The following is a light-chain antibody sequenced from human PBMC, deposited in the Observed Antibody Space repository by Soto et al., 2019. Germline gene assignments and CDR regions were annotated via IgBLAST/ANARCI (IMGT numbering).Light chain of an antibody. CDR3: SSDTAPSPTVV. CDR1: SSDVGGYNY. CDR2: EVS. J-gene: IGLJ1*01. Sequence: QSALTQPASVSGSPGQSITISCTGSSSDVGGYNYFSWYQQHPGKAPKLMIYEVSNRPSGVYNRCSGSKAGNTASLTISGVHAEDEADYYCSSDTAPSPTVVLGTGTKLTVL. V-gene: IGLV2-14*01.